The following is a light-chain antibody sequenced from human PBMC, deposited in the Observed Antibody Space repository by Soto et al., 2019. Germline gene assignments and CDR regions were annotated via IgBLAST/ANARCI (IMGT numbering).Light chain of an antibody. J-gene: IGKJ4*02. CDR1: QSINSW. CDR3: QQYNSYSG. V-gene: IGKV1-5*01. CDR2: DAS. Sequence: DIQMTQSPSTLSASAGDRVTITCRASQSINSWLAWYQQKPGKAPKLLIYDASSLESGVPSRFSGSGSGTESTLTISSLQPDDVANYYCQQYNSYSGFGGGTKVEIK.